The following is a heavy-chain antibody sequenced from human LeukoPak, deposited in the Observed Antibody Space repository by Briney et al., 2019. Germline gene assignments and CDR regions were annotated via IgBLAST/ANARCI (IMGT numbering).Heavy chain of an antibody. CDR1: GYTFTSYD. D-gene: IGHD2-21*01. CDR2: MNPNSGNT. J-gene: IGHJ5*02. Sequence: ASVKVSCKASGYTFTSYDINWVRQATGQGGEWMGWMNPNSGNTGYAQKFRGRVTMTRNTSISTAYMELSSLRSEDTAVYYCARVWTRGPWFDHWGQGTLVTVSS. V-gene: IGHV1-8*01. CDR3: ARVWTRGPWFDH.